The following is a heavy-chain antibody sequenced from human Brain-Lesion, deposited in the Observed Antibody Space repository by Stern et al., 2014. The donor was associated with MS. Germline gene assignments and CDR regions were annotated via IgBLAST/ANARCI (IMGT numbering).Heavy chain of an antibody. V-gene: IGHV4-30-4*01. J-gene: IGHJ5*02. Sequence: QVQLVQSGPGLVKPSQTLSLPCTASGGSISNGDYFWTRLPQAPGMGLAWIGTMFYSGTSYDSAALKSRVSISWDTSKNQFSLSLSSLTAADTAVYYCARSGDFGDTGHWFDPWGQGTLVTVSS. CDR1: GGSISNGDYF. D-gene: IGHD3-10*01. CDR2: MFYSGTS. CDR3: ARSGDFGDTGHWFDP.